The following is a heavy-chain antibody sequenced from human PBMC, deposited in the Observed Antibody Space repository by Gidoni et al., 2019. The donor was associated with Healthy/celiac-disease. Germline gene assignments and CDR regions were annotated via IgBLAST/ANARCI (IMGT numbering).Heavy chain of an antibody. CDR1: GGSISSYY. Sequence: QVQLQESGQGLVKPSETLSLTCTVSGGSISSYYWSWIRQTPGKGLEWIGYIYYSGSTNYNPYLKSRVTISVDTSKNQFSMRLSSVTAADTAVYYCARRYDILTGLNWFDPWGQGTLVTVSS. CDR3: ARRYDILTGLNWFDP. CDR2: IYYSGST. V-gene: IGHV4-59*08. J-gene: IGHJ5*02. D-gene: IGHD3-9*01.